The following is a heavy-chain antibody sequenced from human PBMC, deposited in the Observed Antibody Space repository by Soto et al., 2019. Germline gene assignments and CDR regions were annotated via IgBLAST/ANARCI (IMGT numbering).Heavy chain of an antibody. Sequence: GGSLRLSCAASGFTFSSYAMSWVRQAPGKGLEWVSAISGSGGSTYYADSVKGRFTISRDNSKNTLYLQMNSLRAEDTAVYYCAKDPRYSGYDDSFGIYYFDYWGQGTLVTVSS. J-gene: IGHJ4*02. CDR2: ISGSGGST. V-gene: IGHV3-23*01. CDR3: AKDPRYSGYDDSFGIYYFDY. CDR1: GFTFSSYA. D-gene: IGHD5-12*01.